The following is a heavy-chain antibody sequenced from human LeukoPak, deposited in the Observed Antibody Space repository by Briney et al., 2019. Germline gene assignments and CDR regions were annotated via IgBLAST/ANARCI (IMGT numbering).Heavy chain of an antibody. D-gene: IGHD6-6*01. CDR1: GGSFSGYY. CDR3: ARVRYSSSSPYYYYYYMDV. V-gene: IGHV4-34*01. Sequence: PSETLSLTCAVYGGSFSGYYWSWIRQPPGKGLEWIGEINHSGSTNYNPSLKGRVTISVDTSKNQFSLKLSSVTAADTAVYYCARVRYSSSSPYYYYYYMDVWGKGTTVTVSS. CDR2: INHSGST. J-gene: IGHJ6*03.